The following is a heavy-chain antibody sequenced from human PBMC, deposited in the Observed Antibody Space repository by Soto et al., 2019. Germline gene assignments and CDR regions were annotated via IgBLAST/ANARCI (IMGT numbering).Heavy chain of an antibody. CDR3: ARDRRFLEWLDY. CDR1: GFTFTSYG. D-gene: IGHD3-3*01. J-gene: IGHJ4*02. V-gene: IGHV3-33*01. CDR2: IWYDGSNK. Sequence: QVQLVESGGGVVQPGRSLRLSCAASGFTFTSYGMHWVRQAPGKGLEWVAVIWYDGSNKYYADSVKGRFSISRDNSKNTLFLQMNSLRSEDTAVYYCARDRRFLEWLDYWGQGTLVTVSS.